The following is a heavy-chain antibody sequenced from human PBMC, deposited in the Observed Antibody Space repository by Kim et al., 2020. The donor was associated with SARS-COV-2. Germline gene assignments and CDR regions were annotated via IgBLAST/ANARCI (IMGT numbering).Heavy chain of an antibody. V-gene: IGHV1-3*01. D-gene: IGHD6-13*01. Sequence: ASVKVSCKASGYTFTSYAMHWVRQAPGQRLEWMGWINAGNGNTKYSQKFQGRVTITRDTSASTAYMELSSLRSEDTAVYYCTRGKGYSSSWRGALWFDPWGQGTLVTVSS. J-gene: IGHJ5*02. CDR1: GYTFTSYA. CDR2: INAGNGNT. CDR3: TRGKGYSSSWRGALWFDP.